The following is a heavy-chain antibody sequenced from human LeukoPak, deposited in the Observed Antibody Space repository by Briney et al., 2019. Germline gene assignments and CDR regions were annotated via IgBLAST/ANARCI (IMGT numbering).Heavy chain of an antibody. D-gene: IGHD2-15*01. Sequence: SETLSLTCSVSGGSISSYYWSWIRQPPGKGLEWIGYIYYSGSTNYNPSLKSRVTISVDTSKNQFSLKLSSVTAADTAVDYCARVGGYGDYFDYWGQGTLVTVSS. CDR2: IYYSGST. CDR3: ARVGGYGDYFDY. V-gene: IGHV4-59*01. J-gene: IGHJ4*02. CDR1: GGSISSYY.